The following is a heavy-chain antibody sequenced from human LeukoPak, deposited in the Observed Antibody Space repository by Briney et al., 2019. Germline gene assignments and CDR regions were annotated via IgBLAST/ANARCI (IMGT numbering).Heavy chain of an antibody. CDR1: GYTFTGYY. D-gene: IGHD1-26*01. J-gene: IGHJ4*02. Sequence: ASVKVSCKASGYTFTGYYMHWVRQAPGQGLEWMGWINPNSGGTNYAQKFQGWVTMTRDTSISTAYMELSRLRSDDTAVYYCARTGNSGSYDFDYWGQGTLVTVSS. CDR3: ARTGNSGSYDFDY. V-gene: IGHV1-2*04. CDR2: INPNSGGT.